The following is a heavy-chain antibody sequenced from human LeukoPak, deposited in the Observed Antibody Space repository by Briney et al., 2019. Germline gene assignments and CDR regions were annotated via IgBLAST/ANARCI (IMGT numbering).Heavy chain of an antibody. CDR2: ISSTSSYM. Sequence: GGSLRLSCAASGFTFSSNSMNWVRQAPGKGLEWVSSISSTSSYMYYAESLKGRFTISRDNAKNSLYLQMNSLRAVDTAVYYCARAPLRGGYYYYYMDVWGKGTTVTVSS. J-gene: IGHJ6*03. D-gene: IGHD3-16*01. CDR3: ARAPLRGGYYYYYMDV. CDR1: GFTFSSNS. V-gene: IGHV3-21*01.